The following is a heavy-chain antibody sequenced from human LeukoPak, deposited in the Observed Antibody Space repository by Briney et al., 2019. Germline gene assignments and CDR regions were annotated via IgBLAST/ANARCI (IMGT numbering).Heavy chain of an antibody. CDR1: GFSVSSNY. J-gene: IGHJ5*02. CDR3: ASGITGTDNWFVG. V-gene: IGHV3-66*02. D-gene: IGHD1/OR15-1a*01. Sequence: GGSLRLSCAASGFSVSSNYMSWVRQAPGKWLEWVSVIYSGGTTYYADSVKGRFTISRDNSKNTLYLQMNSLRAEDTALYYCASGITGTDNWFVGWGQGTLVTVSS. CDR2: IYSGGTT.